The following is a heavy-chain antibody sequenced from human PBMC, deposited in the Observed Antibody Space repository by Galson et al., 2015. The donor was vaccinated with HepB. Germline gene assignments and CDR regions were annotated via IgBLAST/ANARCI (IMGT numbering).Heavy chain of an antibody. D-gene: IGHD3-9*01. Sequence: QSGAEVKKPGESLRISCKGSGYTFTDYWIDWVRQMPGKGLDWMGRIDPRDSYSNYSPSFQGHVTISVDKSISTAYLQWSSLEASDTAMYYCARRWDYDILTGHPTEAFDLWGQGTMVTVSS. J-gene: IGHJ3*01. CDR3: ARRWDYDILTGHPTEAFDL. CDR2: IDPRDSYS. V-gene: IGHV5-10-1*01. CDR1: GYTFTDYW.